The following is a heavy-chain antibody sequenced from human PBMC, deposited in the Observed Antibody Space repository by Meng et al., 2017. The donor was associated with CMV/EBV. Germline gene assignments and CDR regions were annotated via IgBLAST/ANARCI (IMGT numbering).Heavy chain of an antibody. V-gene: IGHV3-73*01. CDR1: SGSQ. Sequence: SGSQRHWGGQASGKGLEWVGRIRSRANRYATEYAASVKGRFTISRDDSKNTAYLQMNSLKTEDTAVYYCTRRNYWGSGSSLGVVDSWGPGTLVTVSS. D-gene: IGHD3-10*01. CDR2: IRSRANRYAT. CDR3: TRRNYWGSGSSLGVVDS. J-gene: IGHJ4*02.